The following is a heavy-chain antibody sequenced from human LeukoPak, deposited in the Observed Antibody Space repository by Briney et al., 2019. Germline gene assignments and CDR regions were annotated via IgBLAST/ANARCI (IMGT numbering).Heavy chain of an antibody. CDR3: ARVITIFGVVEGAFDI. D-gene: IGHD3-3*01. CDR2: IIPIFGTA. V-gene: IGHV1-69*05. Sequence: SVKVSCKASGGTFSSYAISWVRQAPGQGLEWTGGIIPIFGTANYAQKFQGRVTITTDESTSTAYMELSSVRSEDTAVYYCARVITIFGVVEGAFDISGQGTMVTVSA. CDR1: GGTFSSYA. J-gene: IGHJ3*02.